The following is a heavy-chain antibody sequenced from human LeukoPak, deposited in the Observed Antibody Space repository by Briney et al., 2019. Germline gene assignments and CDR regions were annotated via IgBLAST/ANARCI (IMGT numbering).Heavy chain of an antibody. Sequence: GGSLRLSCAASGITFSYYAMSWVRQAPGKGLEWVSTIGDRADRTYYADSVKGRFTISRDDSKNTLYLQMHSQRVEDTAVYYCAKCYCSGGSCYSILDSWGQGTLVTVSS. D-gene: IGHD2-15*01. J-gene: IGHJ4*02. CDR1: GITFSYYA. V-gene: IGHV3-23*01. CDR3: AKCYCSGGSCYSILDS. CDR2: IGDRADRT.